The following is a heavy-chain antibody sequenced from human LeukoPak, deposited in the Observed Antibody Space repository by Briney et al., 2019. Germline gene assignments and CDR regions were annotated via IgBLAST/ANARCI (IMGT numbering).Heavy chain of an antibody. Sequence: GASVKVSCKASGYTFTSYAMHWVRQAPGQRLEWMGWINAGNGNTKYSQEFQGRVTITADESTSTAYMELSSLRSEDTAVYYCAGQAYCGGDCYSVADYYYYMDVWGKGTTVTISS. CDR3: AGQAYCGGDCYSVADYYYYMDV. J-gene: IGHJ6*03. CDR2: INAGNGNT. D-gene: IGHD2-21*02. CDR1: GYTFTSYA. V-gene: IGHV1-3*03.